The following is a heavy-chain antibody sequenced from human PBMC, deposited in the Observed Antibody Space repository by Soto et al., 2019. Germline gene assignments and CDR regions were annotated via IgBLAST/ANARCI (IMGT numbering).Heavy chain of an antibody. Sequence: QLQLQESGSGLVKPSQTLSLTCAVSGGSISSGGYSWSWIRQPPGKGLEWIGYIYHSGSTYYNPSIKSRVTILVDRSKTQFSLKLSSVTAAETAVYYCARGEVVALGYWGQGTLVTVSS. D-gene: IGHD2-15*01. CDR2: IYHSGST. V-gene: IGHV4-30-2*01. J-gene: IGHJ4*02. CDR3: ARGEVVALGY. CDR1: GGSISSGGYS.